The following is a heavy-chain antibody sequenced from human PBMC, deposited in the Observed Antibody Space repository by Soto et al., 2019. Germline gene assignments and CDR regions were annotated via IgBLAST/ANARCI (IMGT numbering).Heavy chain of an antibody. V-gene: IGHV4-39*01. J-gene: IGHJ4*02. Sequence: SETLSLTCTVSGGSISSSSYYWGWIRQPPGKGLEWIRSIYYSGSTYYNPSLKGRVTISVDTSKNQFSLKLSSVTAADTAVYYCASFQTYYDILTGYDFDYWGQGTLVTVSS. CDR1: GGSISSSSYY. CDR2: IYYSGST. CDR3: ASFQTYYDILTGYDFDY. D-gene: IGHD3-9*01.